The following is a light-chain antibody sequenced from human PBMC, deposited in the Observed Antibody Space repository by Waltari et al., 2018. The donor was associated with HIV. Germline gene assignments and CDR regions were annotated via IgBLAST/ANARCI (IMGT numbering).Light chain of an antibody. CDR3: LQYNSYWT. J-gene: IGKJ1*01. Sequence: DIQMTQSPSTLSASVGDRVTITCRASQGISTWLAWYQQKPGKAPKLLIYKASSLESGVPSRFSGSGSGTEFSLTISSLQPGDCATYYCLQYNSYWTFGQGTKVEIK. CDR1: QGISTW. V-gene: IGKV1-5*03. CDR2: KAS.